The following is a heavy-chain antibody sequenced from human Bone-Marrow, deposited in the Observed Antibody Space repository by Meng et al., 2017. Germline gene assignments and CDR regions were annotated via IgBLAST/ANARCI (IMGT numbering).Heavy chain of an antibody. J-gene: IGHJ3*02. CDR3: AKDMGSSGWDGAFDI. CDR2: ISWDGGST. Sequence: GESLKISCAASGFIFDDYIMHWVRQAPGKGLEWVSLISWDGGSTYYADSVKGRFTISRDNSKNSLYLQMNSLRTEETDLYYCAKDMGSSGWDGAFDIWGQGTMVTVSS. CDR1: GFIFDDYI. V-gene: IGHV3-43*01. D-gene: IGHD6-19*01.